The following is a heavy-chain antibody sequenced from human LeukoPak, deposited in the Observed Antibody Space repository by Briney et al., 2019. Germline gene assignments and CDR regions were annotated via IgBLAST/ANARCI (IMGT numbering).Heavy chain of an antibody. CDR3: ARDVSGNDSAGFDH. Sequence: GGSLRLSCAASGFTFNDFSLHWVRQAPGMGLEWVSVITWDGSRTAYADSVRGRFTSSRDNSKNSLYLQMNNLRSEDTALYYCARDVSGNDSAGFDHWGQGTLVTVSS. V-gene: IGHV3-43*01. CDR2: ITWDGSRT. J-gene: IGHJ4*02. D-gene: IGHD1-1*01. CDR1: GFTFNDFS.